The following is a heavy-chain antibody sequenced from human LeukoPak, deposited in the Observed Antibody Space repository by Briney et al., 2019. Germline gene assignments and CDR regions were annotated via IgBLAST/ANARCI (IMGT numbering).Heavy chain of an antibody. J-gene: IGHJ4*02. CDR2: IYPGESDS. Sequence: GESLKISCKGSGDSFSNYWIGWVRQMPGKGLEWMGIIYPGESDSRYSPSFQGRVTISADKSISTAYLQWSSLKASDTAMYYCARLSSGWSEFDYWGQGTLVTVSS. D-gene: IGHD6-19*01. CDR1: GDSFSNYW. V-gene: IGHV5-51*01. CDR3: ARLSSGWSEFDY.